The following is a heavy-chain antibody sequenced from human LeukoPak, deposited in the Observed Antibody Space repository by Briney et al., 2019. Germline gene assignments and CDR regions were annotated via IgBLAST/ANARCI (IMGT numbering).Heavy chain of an antibody. CDR1: GFTFSSDA. Sequence: GGSLRLSCAASGFTFSSDAMSWVRQAPGKGLEWVSAISGSGGSTYYADSVKGRFTISRDNSKNTLYLQMNSLRAEDTAVYYCAKCRASYGDPNLFDYWGQGTLVTVSS. J-gene: IGHJ4*02. CDR2: ISGSGGST. CDR3: AKCRASYGDPNLFDY. V-gene: IGHV3-23*01. D-gene: IGHD4-17*01.